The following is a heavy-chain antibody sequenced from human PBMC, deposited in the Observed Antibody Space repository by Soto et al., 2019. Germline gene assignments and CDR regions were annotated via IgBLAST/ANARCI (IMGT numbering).Heavy chain of an antibody. Sequence: SETLSLTCTVSGGSISSYYWSWIRQPPGKGLEWIGYIYYSGSTNYDPSLKSRVTISVDTSKNQFSLKLSSVTAADTAVYYCARESGYCTNGVCYQRFDPWGQGTLVTVSS. CDR1: GGSISSYY. J-gene: IGHJ5*02. CDR2: IYYSGST. CDR3: ARESGYCTNGVCYQRFDP. D-gene: IGHD2-8*01. V-gene: IGHV4-59*01.